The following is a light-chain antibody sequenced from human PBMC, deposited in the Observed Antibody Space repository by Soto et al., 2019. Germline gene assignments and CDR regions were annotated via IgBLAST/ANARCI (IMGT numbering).Light chain of an antibody. CDR3: QQYNSYLS. Sequence: DIQMTQSPSTLSASVGDRVTITCRASQSISSWLAWYQQKPGKAPKLLIYDASSLESGVPSRFSGSGSGTAFTLNISSLQPDDFATYYCQQYNSYLSFGPGTNVDIK. V-gene: IGKV1-5*01. J-gene: IGKJ3*01. CDR1: QSISSW. CDR2: DAS.